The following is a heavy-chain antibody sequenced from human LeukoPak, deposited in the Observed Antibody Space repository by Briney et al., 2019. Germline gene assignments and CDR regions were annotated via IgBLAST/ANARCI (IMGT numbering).Heavy chain of an antibody. V-gene: IGHV3-11*01. CDR3: AREDIAARLYPFDY. Sequence: GGSLRPSCAASGFTFSDYYMSWIRQAPGKGLEWVSYISSSGSTIYYADSVKGRFTISRDNAKNSLYLQMNSLRAEDTAVYYCAREDIAARLYPFDYWGQGTLVTVSS. CDR2: ISSSGSTI. J-gene: IGHJ4*02. D-gene: IGHD6-6*01. CDR1: GFTFSDYY.